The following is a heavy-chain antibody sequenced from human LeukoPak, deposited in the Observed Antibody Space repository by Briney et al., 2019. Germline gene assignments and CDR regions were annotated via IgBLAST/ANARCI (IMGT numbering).Heavy chain of an antibody. J-gene: IGHJ4*02. CDR2: INPSGGST. D-gene: IGHD3-10*01. CDR3: ALVMVRGVDFDY. CDR1: GYTFTSYY. V-gene: IGHV1-46*01. Sequence: ASVKVPCKASGYTFTSYYMHWVRQAPGQGLEWMGIINPSGGSTSYAQKFQGRVTMTRDTSTSTVYMELSSLRSEDTAVYYCALVMVRGVDFDYWGQGTLVTVSS.